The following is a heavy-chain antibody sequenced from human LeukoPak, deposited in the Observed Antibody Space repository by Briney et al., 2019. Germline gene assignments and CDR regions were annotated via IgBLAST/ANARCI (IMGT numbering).Heavy chain of an antibody. J-gene: IGHJ4*02. CDR1: GYTFTGCY. CDR3: AREGCTNGVCYADY. CDR2: INPNSGGT. D-gene: IGHD2-8*01. V-gene: IGHV1-2*04. Sequence: ASVKVSCKASGYTFTGCYMHWVRQAPGQGLEWMGWINPNSGGTNYAQKFQGWVTMTRDTSISTAYMELSRLRSDDTAVYYCAREGCTNGVCYADYWGQGTLVTVSS.